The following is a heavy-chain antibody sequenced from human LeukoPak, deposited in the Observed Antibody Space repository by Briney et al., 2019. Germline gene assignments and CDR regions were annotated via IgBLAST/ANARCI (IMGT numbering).Heavy chain of an antibody. D-gene: IGHD1-1*01. V-gene: IGHV3-33*07. J-gene: IGHJ4*02. CDR1: GFPFGKYW. CDR2: IWFDGSNK. Sequence: GGSLSLSCVASGFPFGKYWMSWVRQAPGKGLEWVAFIWFDGSNKHYADSVKGRFTISRDNNKDTLYLQMNSLRAEDTAVYYCVRDPSGSGFAFDSWGQGALVTVSS. CDR3: VRDPSGSGFAFDS.